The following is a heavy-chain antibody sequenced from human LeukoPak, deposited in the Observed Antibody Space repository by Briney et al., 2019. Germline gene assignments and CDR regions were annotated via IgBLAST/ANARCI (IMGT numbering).Heavy chain of an antibody. Sequence: SETLSLTCTVSGGSISSYYWSWIRQPPGKGLEWIGYIYYSGSTNYNPSLKSRVTISVDTSKNQFSLKLSSVTAADTAVYYCARDHRDRFDYWGQGTLVTVSS. CDR1: GGSISSYY. J-gene: IGHJ4*02. CDR3: ARDHRDRFDY. V-gene: IGHV4-59*01. CDR2: IYYSGST.